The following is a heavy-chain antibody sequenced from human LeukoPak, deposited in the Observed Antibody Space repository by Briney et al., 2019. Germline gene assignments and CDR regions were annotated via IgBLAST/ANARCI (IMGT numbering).Heavy chain of an antibody. Sequence: GASVKVSCKASGYTFTGYSIHWVRQAPGQGLEWMGWISPDSGGTNYAQKFQGRVTMTRDTSISTAYMELRTLTSDDTAVYYCARIQGNGDYRDYWGQGTLVTVSS. CDR3: ARIQGNGDYRDY. V-gene: IGHV1-2*02. D-gene: IGHD4-17*01. CDR2: ISPDSGGT. CDR1: GYTFTGYS. J-gene: IGHJ4*02.